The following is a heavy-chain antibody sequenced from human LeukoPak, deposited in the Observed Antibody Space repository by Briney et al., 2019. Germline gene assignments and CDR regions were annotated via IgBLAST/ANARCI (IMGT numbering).Heavy chain of an antibody. V-gene: IGHV3-11*01. Sequence: GGSLRLSCAASRFTISDYYMTWIRQAPGKGLEWVSYISSSGSAIYYADSVKGRFTISRDNSKNTLYLQMDNLRAEDTAVYYCASVKYFVFWGQGTLVTVSS. CDR1: RFTISDYY. CDR3: ASVKYFVF. CDR2: ISSSGSAI. J-gene: IGHJ4*02. D-gene: IGHD3-10*01.